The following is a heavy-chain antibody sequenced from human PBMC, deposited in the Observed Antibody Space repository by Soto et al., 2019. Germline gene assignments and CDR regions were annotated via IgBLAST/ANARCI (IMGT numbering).Heavy chain of an antibody. Sequence: VQLLESGGGLVQPGGSLRLSCAASGFTFNNYAMNWVRQAPGKGLEWVSAIRNSGGFTYYADSVKGRFTISRDNSKNTLYLLMNSLRAEDTALYYCAKDFFETKGPYFFDYWGQGTLVTVSS. CDR1: GFTFNNYA. J-gene: IGHJ4*02. CDR3: AKDFFETKGPYFFDY. V-gene: IGHV3-23*01. CDR2: IRNSGGFT.